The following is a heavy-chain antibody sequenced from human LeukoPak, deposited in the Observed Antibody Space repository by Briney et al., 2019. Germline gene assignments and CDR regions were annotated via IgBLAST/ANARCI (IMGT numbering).Heavy chain of an antibody. D-gene: IGHD2-15*01. Sequence: SVKVSCKASGGTFSSYAISWVRQAPGQGLEWMGGIIPIFGTANYAQKFQGRVTITADESTSTAYVELSSLRSEDTAVYYCAARGSQGDYYYMDVWGKGTTVTVSS. CDR3: AARGSQGDYYYMDV. J-gene: IGHJ6*03. CDR2: IIPIFGTA. CDR1: GGTFSSYA. V-gene: IGHV1-69*13.